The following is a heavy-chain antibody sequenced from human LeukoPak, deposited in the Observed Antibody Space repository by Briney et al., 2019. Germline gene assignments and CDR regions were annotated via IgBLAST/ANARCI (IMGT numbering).Heavy chain of an antibody. V-gene: IGHV1-69*04. Sequence: GASVKVSCKASGGTFSSYAISWVRQAPGQGLEWMGRIIPILGIANYAQKFQGRVTITADKSTSTAYMELSSLRSEDTAVYYCARSRGSTSCGPWGQGTLVTVSS. J-gene: IGHJ5*02. CDR3: ARSRGSTSCGP. CDR1: GGTFSSYA. CDR2: IIPILGIA. D-gene: IGHD2-2*01.